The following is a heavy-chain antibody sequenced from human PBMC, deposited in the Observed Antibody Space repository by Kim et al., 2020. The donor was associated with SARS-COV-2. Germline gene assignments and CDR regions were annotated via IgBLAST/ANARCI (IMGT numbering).Heavy chain of an antibody. CDR1: GFTFGDYA. Sequence: GGSLRLSCTASGFTFGDYAMSWFRQAPGKGLEWVGFIRSKAYGGTTEYAASVKGRFTISRDDSKSIAYLQMNSLKTEDTAVYYCTRDQADIVVVPAAIFNDGDYYYYGMDVWGQGTTVTVSS. CDR2: IRSKAYGGTT. V-gene: IGHV3-49*03. D-gene: IGHD2-2*02. J-gene: IGHJ6*02. CDR3: TRDQADIVVVPAAIFNDGDYYYYGMDV.